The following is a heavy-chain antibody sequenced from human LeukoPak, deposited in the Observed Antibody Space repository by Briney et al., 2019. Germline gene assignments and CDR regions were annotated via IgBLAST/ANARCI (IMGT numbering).Heavy chain of an antibody. CDR2: ISSSSSYI. J-gene: IGHJ4*02. Sequence: PGGSLRLSCTASGFTFGDYLMSWFRQAPGKGLEWVSSISSSSSYIYYADSVKGRFTISRDNAKNSLYLQMNSLRAEDTAVYYCAREQRAYYFDYWGQGTLVTVSS. CDR3: AREQRAYYFDY. CDR1: GFTFGDYL. D-gene: IGHD6-25*01. V-gene: IGHV3-21*01.